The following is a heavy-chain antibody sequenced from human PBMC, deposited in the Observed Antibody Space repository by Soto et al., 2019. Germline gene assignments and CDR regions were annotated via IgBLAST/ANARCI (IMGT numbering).Heavy chain of an antibody. Sequence: QVQLVQSGAEVKKPGSSVKVSCKASGGTFSSYTISWVRQAPGQGLEWMGRIIPILGIANYAQKFQGRVTITADKSTSTAYMELSSLRSEDTAVYYWARELHRYCSGGSCFYFDYWGQGSLVTVSS. CDR2: IIPILGIA. D-gene: IGHD2-15*01. V-gene: IGHV1-69*08. CDR1: GGTFSSYT. J-gene: IGHJ4*02. CDR3: ARELHRYCSGGSCFYFDY.